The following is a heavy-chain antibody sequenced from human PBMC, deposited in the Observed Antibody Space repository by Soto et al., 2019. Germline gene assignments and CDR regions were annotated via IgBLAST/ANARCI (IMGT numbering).Heavy chain of an antibody. CDR2: IYYSGST. Sequence: SETLSLTCTVSGGSISSSSYYWGWIRQPPGKGLEWIGSIYYSGSTYYNPSLKSRVTISVDTSKNQFSLKLSSVTAADTAVYYCASLVFARVRSNWFDPWGQGTLVTVSS. CDR3: ASLVFARVRSNWFDP. CDR1: GGSISSSSYY. V-gene: IGHV4-39*01. J-gene: IGHJ5*02. D-gene: IGHD2-21*01.